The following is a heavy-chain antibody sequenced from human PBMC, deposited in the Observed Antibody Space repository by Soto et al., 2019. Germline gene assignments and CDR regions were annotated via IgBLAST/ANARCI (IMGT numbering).Heavy chain of an antibody. V-gene: IGHV3-23*01. CDR1: GFTFNKYA. CDR3: APTRYDYGDDAVGY. J-gene: IGHJ4*01. CDR2: ISGSSSIT. D-gene: IGHD4-17*01. Sequence: LRLSCVASGFTFNKYAMTWVRQAPGKGLEWVSSISGSSSITYYADSVKGRFTISRDNSKNTVYLHMNTLSTEDTAVYYCAPTRYDYGDDAVGYWGQGTLVTVSS.